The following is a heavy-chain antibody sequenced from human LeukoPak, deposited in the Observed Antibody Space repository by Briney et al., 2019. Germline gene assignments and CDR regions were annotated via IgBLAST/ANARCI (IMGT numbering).Heavy chain of an antibody. CDR2: INPNSGGT. Sequence: GASVKVSCKASGYTFTGYYMHWVRQAPAQGLEWMRWINPNSGGTNYAQKFQGRATMTRDTPISTAYMELSRLRSDDTAVYYCASNTDYYDSSGCFDYWGQGTLVTVSS. D-gene: IGHD3-22*01. J-gene: IGHJ4*02. CDR1: GYTFTGYY. CDR3: ASNTDYYDSSGCFDY. V-gene: IGHV1-2*02.